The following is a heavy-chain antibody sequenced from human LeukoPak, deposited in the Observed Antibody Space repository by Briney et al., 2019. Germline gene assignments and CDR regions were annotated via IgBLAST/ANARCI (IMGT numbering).Heavy chain of an antibody. CDR2: IYHSGST. Sequence: SETLSLTCAVSGGSISSGGYSWSWIRQPPGKGLEWIGSIYHSGSTYYNPSLKSRVTISVDTSKNQFSLKLSSVTAADTAVYYCARDDCSGGSCYGGVDYFDYWGQGTLVTVSS. CDR1: GGSISSGGYS. D-gene: IGHD2-15*01. CDR3: ARDDCSGGSCYGGVDYFDY. J-gene: IGHJ4*02. V-gene: IGHV4-30-2*03.